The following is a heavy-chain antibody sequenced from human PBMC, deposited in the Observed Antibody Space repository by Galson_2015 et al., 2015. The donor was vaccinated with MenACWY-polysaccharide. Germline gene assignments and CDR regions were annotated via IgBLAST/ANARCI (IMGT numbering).Heavy chain of an antibody. CDR3: ARDPISIPSSGWYQNWFDP. V-gene: IGHV3-21*01. Sequence: SLRLSCAASGFTFSSYSMNWVRQAPGKGLEWVSSISSSSSYIYYADSVKGRFTISRDNAKNSLYLQMNSLRAEDTAVYYCARDPISIPSSGWYQNWFDPWGQGTLVTVSS. CDR1: GFTFSSYS. D-gene: IGHD6-19*01. CDR2: ISSSSSYI. J-gene: IGHJ5*02.